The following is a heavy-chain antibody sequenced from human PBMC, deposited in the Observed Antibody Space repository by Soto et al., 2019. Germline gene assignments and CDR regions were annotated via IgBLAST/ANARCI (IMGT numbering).Heavy chain of an antibody. V-gene: IGHV4-59*01. J-gene: IGHJ4*02. Sequence: SETLSRTSAVSCVTISTYDWMWIRQPPGKGLEWIGYNYHSGTTNYNPSLKSRVTISADTSKNQFSLRLTSVTAADTAIYYCVREAYIGYGHAIDHWGQGIMVTVSS. CDR1: CVTISTYD. CDR3: VREAYIGYGHAIDH. CDR2: NYHSGTT. D-gene: IGHD5-12*01.